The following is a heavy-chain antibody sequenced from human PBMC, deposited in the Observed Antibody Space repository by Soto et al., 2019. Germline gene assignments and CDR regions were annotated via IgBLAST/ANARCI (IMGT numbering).Heavy chain of an antibody. V-gene: IGHV3-53*01. J-gene: IGHJ6*02. Sequence: GGSLRLSCAASGFTVTSYYMSWVRQAPGKGLEWVSLIYTGGNTNYADSVKGRFTISRDNSKNTLYLQMNSLRAEDTAVYYCARDYYYGSGNYYRVDYYHYGMDVWGQGTTVTVSS. CDR3: ARDYYYGSGNYYRVDYYHYGMDV. CDR2: IYTGGNT. D-gene: IGHD3-10*01. CDR1: GFTVTSYY.